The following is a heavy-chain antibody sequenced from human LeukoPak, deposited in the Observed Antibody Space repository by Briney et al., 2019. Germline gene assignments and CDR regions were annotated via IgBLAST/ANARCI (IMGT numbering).Heavy chain of an antibody. V-gene: IGHV3-30-3*01. J-gene: IGHJ6*02. CDR1: GFTFSSYA. CDR2: ISYDGSNK. D-gene: IGHD4-17*01. Sequence: GGSLRLSCAASGFTFSSYAMHWVRQAPGKGLEWVAVISYDGSNKYYADSVKGRFTISRDNSKNTLYLQMNSLRAEDTAVYYCARSGATVTIYYYYYGMDVWGQGTTVTVSS. CDR3: ARSGATVTIYYYYYGMDV.